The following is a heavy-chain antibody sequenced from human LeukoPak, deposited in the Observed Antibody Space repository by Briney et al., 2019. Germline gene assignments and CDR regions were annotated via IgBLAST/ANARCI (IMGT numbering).Heavy chain of an antibody. J-gene: IGHJ6*03. Sequence: SETLSLTCTVSGYSINNGFYWGWIRQPPGKGLEWIGSIYHSERTHYNPSLKSRVTISVGTSKNQFSLKLSSVTAADTAVYYCARARYDYVWGSYRSRGSYYYMDVWGKGTTVTVSS. D-gene: IGHD3-16*02. V-gene: IGHV4-38-2*02. CDR3: ARARYDYVWGSYRSRGSYYYMDV. CDR2: IYHSERT. CDR1: GYSINNGFY.